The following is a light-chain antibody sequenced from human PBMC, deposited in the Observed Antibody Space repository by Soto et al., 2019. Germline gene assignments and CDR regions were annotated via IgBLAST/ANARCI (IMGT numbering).Light chain of an antibody. CDR3: SSYTSSSTDVV. CDR2: DVS. J-gene: IGLJ2*01. V-gene: IGLV2-14*01. CDR1: SSDVGGYNY. Sequence: QSALTQPASVSGSPGQSITISCPGTSSDVGGYNYVSWYQQHPGKAPKLMIYDVSNRPSGVSNRFSGSKSGNTASLTISGLQAEDEDDYYCSSYTSSSTDVVFGGGTKLTVL.